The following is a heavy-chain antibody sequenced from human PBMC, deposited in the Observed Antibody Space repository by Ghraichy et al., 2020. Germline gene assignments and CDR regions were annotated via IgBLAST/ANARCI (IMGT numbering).Heavy chain of an antibody. D-gene: IGHD6-13*01. Sequence: SETLSLTCAVYGGSFSGYYWSWIRQPPGKGLEWIGEINHSGSTNYNPSLKSRVTISVDTSKNQFSLKLSSVTAADTAVYYCARKGQPAPRRYYFDYWGQGTLVTVSS. CDR3: ARKGQPAPRRYYFDY. CDR2: INHSGST. CDR1: GGSFSGYY. J-gene: IGHJ4*02. V-gene: IGHV4-34*01.